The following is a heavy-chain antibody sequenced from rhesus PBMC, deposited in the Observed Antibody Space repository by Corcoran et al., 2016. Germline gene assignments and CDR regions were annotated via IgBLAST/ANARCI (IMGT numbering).Heavy chain of an antibody. CDR3: ARTPEVGGYNRFDV. V-gene: IGHV4-173*01. CDR2: ISQSGGTT. CDR1: GGSIRSNF. Sequence: QLQLQESGPGLVQPSETLSLTCAVSGGSIRSNFWTWIRQPPGKGLEGIGRISQSGGTTDDSPSLRSRVTMSREPSRNHFARKLTSVTAADTAVYYCARTPEVGGYNRFDVWGPGVLVSVSS. J-gene: IGHJ5-1*01. D-gene: IGHD2-21*01.